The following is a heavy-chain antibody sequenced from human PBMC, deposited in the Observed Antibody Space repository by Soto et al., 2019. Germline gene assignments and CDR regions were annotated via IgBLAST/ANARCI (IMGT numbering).Heavy chain of an antibody. CDR2: IIPILGIA. CDR3: ARATTIGYCSSTSCYGGWIDY. D-gene: IGHD2-2*01. Sequence: QVQLVQSGAEVKKPGSSVKVSCKASGGTFSSYTISWVRQAPGQGLEWMGRIIPILGIANYAQKFQGRVTITADKSTSTAYRELSSLRSEDTAVYYCARATTIGYCSSTSCYGGWIDYWGQGTLVTVSS. CDR1: GGTFSSYT. J-gene: IGHJ4*02. V-gene: IGHV1-69*02.